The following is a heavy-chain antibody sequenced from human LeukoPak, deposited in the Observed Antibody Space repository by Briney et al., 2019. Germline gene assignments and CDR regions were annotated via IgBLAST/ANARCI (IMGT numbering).Heavy chain of an antibody. D-gene: IGHD5-18*01. Sequence: SETLSLTCTVSGGSISSYYWSWLRQPPGKGLEWIGYIYYSGSTNYNPSLKSRVTISVDTSKNQFSLKLSSVTAADTAVYYCARHVHSYGYVWGFDYWGQGTLVTVSS. CDR2: IYYSGST. CDR1: GGSISSYY. V-gene: IGHV4-59*08. J-gene: IGHJ4*02. CDR3: ARHVHSYGYVWGFDY.